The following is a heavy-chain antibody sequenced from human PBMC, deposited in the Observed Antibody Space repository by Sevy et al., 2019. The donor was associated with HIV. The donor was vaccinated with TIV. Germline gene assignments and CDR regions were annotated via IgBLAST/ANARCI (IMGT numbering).Heavy chain of an antibody. D-gene: IGHD3-10*01. CDR2: ISSRSSTI. V-gene: IGHV3-48*02. CDR3: ASGSNHKNFDY. J-gene: IGHJ4*02. CDR1: GFTFSISD. Sequence: GESLKISCAASGFTFSISDMNWVRQAPGKGQEWVSFISSRSSTIYYADSVKGRFTISGDNAKNSLYLQMNSLRDDDTAVYYCASGSNHKNFDYWGQGTLVPVSS.